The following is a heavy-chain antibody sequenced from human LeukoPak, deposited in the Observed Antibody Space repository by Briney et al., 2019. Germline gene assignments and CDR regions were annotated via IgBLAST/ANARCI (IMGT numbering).Heavy chain of an antibody. Sequence: GGSLRLSCAASGFAFSSYAMSWVRQAPGKGLEWVSALSGSGANTYYADSVKGRFTISRDNSKNTLYLQVNSLRAEDTAVYYCAKGVGCSGGTCYSGHGMDVWGQGTTVTVSS. CDR3: AKGVGCSGGTCYSGHGMDV. D-gene: IGHD2-15*01. V-gene: IGHV3-23*01. J-gene: IGHJ6*02. CDR2: LSGSGANT. CDR1: GFAFSSYA.